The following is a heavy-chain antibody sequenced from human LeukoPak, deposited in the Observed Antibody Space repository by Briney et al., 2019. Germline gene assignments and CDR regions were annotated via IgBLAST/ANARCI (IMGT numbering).Heavy chain of an antibody. CDR3: ARVYSIRSFDY. D-gene: IGHD2-15*01. J-gene: IGHJ4*02. CDR1: GYTFTGYY. Sequence: ASVKVSCKASGYTFTGYYMHWVRQAPGQGLEWMGWINPNSGDTNYAQKFQGRVTMIRDTSINTAYMELTRLTSDDTAVYYCARVYSIRSFDYWGQGTLVTVSS. V-gene: IGHV1-2*02. CDR2: INPNSGDT.